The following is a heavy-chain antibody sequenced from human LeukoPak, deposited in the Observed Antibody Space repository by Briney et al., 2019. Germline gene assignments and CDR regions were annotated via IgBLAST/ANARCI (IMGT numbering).Heavy chain of an antibody. J-gene: IGHJ4*02. D-gene: IGHD6-13*01. CDR1: GYTFTAYY. V-gene: IGHV1-2*02. CDR3: ARGGYSSSPYDY. CDR2: INPINPNSDDI. Sequence: ASVRVSCKTSGYTFTAYYMHWVRQAPGQGLEWMGWINPINPNSDDIHYAQKFRGRVTMTRDTSISTAYVELSSLRADDTAVYYCARGGYSSSPYDYWGQGTLVTVSS.